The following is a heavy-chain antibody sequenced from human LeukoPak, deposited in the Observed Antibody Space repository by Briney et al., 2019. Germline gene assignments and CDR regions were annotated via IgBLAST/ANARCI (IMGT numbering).Heavy chain of an antibody. Sequence: SETLSLTCTASGCSISSYYWSWIRQPPGKGLEWIGYIYYSGSTNYNPSLKSRVTISVDTSKNQYSLKLSSVTAADTAVYYCARSKEGGYYYYGMDVWGKGTTVTVSS. CDR3: ARSKEGGYYYYGMDV. CDR1: GCSISSYY. V-gene: IGHV4-59*01. J-gene: IGHJ6*04. CDR2: IYYSGST.